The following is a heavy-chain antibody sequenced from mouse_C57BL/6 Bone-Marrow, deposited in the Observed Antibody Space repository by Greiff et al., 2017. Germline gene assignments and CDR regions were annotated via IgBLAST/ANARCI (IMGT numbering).Heavy chain of an antibody. J-gene: IGHJ3*01. V-gene: IGHV1-4*01. Sequence: VQLQQSGAELARPGASVKMSCKASGYTFTSYTMHWVKQRPGQGLEWIGYINPSSGYTKYNQKFKDKATLTADKSSSAAYMQLSSLTSEDSAVYYCARWGDEVAYWGQGTLVTVSA. CDR1: GYTFTSYT. D-gene: IGHD3-3*01. CDR3: ARWGDEVAY. CDR2: INPSSGYT.